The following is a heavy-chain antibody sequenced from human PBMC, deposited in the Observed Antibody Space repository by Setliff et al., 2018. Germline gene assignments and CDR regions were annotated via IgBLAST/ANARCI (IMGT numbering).Heavy chain of an antibody. CDR3: ARASRFGTIVYKGDYYMDV. Sequence: ASVKVSCKASGYTFTSFGISWVRRAPGQGLEWIGWISPNNGDIKYAQKLQDRVTMTIDTSTRTAYVEVRSLRSDDTAVYYCARASRFGTIVYKGDYYMDVWGKGTTVTVSS. V-gene: IGHV1-18*01. CDR1: GYTFTSFG. D-gene: IGHD3-10*01. CDR2: ISPNNGDI. J-gene: IGHJ6*03.